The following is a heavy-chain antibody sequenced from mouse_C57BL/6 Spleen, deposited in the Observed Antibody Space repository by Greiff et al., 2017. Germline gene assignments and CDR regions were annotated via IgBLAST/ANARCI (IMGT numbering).Heavy chain of an antibody. D-gene: IGHD4-1*01. CDR1: GYTFTSYW. Sequence: VQLQQPGAELVRPGSSVKLSCKASGYTFTSYWMDWVKQRPGQGLEWIGNIYPSDSETHYNQKFKDKATLTVDKSSSTAYMQLSSLTSEDSAVYYCARSGNWDFFAYWGQGTLVTVSA. CDR3: ARSGNWDFFAY. CDR2: IYPSDSET. V-gene: IGHV1-61*01. J-gene: IGHJ3*01.